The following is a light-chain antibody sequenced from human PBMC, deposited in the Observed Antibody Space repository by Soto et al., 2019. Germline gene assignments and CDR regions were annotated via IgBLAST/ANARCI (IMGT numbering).Light chain of an antibody. CDR3: QQYGGFPLT. V-gene: IGKV1-5*03. CDR1: QSISSW. Sequence: DIQMTQSPSTLSASVGDRVTITCRASQSISSWLAWYQQKPGKAPKVLMYKASNLESGVPSRFSGSGSGTEFTLTISSLHPDDFATYYCQQYGGFPLTFGGGTKVEVK. J-gene: IGKJ4*01. CDR2: KAS.